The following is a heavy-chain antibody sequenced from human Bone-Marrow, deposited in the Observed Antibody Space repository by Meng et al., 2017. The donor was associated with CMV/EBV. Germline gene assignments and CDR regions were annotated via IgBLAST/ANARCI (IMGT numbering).Heavy chain of an antibody. D-gene: IGHD2-2*03. J-gene: IGHJ5*02. CDR3: ARDLDIVVVPAALNWFDP. CDR2: INPNSGGT. Sequence: ASVKVSCKASGYTFTGYYMHWVRQAPGQGLEWMGWINPNSGGTNYAQKFQGRVTMTRDTSNSTAYMELSRLRPDDTAVYYCARDLDIVVVPAALNWFDPWGQGTLVTVSS. V-gene: IGHV1-2*02. CDR1: GYTFTGYY.